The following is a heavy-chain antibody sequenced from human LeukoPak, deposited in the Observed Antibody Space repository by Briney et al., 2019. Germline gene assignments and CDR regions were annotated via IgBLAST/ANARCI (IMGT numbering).Heavy chain of an antibody. CDR2: ISGSGGST. V-gene: IGHV3-23*01. CDR3: AVHEKSTDFWSGYYAPPTPYYFDY. Sequence: GGSLRLSCAASGFTFSSYAMSWVRQAPGKGLEWVSAISGSGGSTYYADSVKGRFTISRDNSKNTLYLQMNSLRAEDTAVYYCAVHEKSTDFWSGYYAPPTPYYFDYWGQGTLVTVSS. D-gene: IGHD3-3*01. J-gene: IGHJ4*02. CDR1: GFTFSSYA.